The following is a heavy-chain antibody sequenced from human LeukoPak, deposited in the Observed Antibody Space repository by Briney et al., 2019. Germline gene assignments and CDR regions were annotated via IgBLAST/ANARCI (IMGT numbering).Heavy chain of an antibody. J-gene: IGHJ3*01. V-gene: IGHV4-39*07. CDR2: INHSGST. CDR1: GGSISSGGYY. D-gene: IGHD1-26*01. Sequence: SETLSLTCTVSGGSISSGGYYWSWIRQPPGKGLEWIGEINHSGSTNYNPSLKSRVTISVDTSKNQFSLKLSSVTAADTAVYYCARGASGSYFWGQGTMVTVSS. CDR3: ARGASGSYF.